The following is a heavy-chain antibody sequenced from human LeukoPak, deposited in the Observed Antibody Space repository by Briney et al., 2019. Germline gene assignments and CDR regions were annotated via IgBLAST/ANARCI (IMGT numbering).Heavy chain of an antibody. J-gene: IGHJ2*01. CDR2: ISAYNGNT. V-gene: IGHV1-18*01. CDR3: ARVDVISSYGDYVSYFDL. CDR1: GYTFTSYG. D-gene: IGHD4-17*01. Sequence: ASVKVSCKASGYTFTSYGSSWVRQAPGQGLEWMGWISAYNGNTNYAQKLQGRVTMTTDTSTSTAYMELRSLRSDDTAVYYCARVDVISSYGDYVSYFDLWGRGTLVTVSS.